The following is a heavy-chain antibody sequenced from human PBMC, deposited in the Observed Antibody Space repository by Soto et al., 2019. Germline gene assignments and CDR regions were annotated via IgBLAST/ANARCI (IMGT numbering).Heavy chain of an antibody. CDR1: GFTFSSFA. CDR3: VKSRGGNNFDFFD. CDR2: VRGNGDPP. D-gene: IGHD5-12*01. Sequence: GGSLRLSCAASGFTFSSFALHWVRQAPRKRLEYISGVRGNGDPPFYADSVKGRFTISRDNSQKTFYLQMTALNVDDTAVYYCVKSRGGNNFDFFDWGQGTLVTVSS. V-gene: IGHV3-64D*06. J-gene: IGHJ4*02.